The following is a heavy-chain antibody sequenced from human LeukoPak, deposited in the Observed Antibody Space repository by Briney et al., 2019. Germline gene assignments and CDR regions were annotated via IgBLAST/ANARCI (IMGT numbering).Heavy chain of an antibody. J-gene: IGHJ6*02. Sequence: GGSLRLSCAASGLTFSSYSMNWVRQAPGKGLEWVSSISSSSSYIYYADSVKGRFTISRDNAKNSLYLQMNSLRAEDTAVYYCAREFGENGDYYGMDVWGQGTTVTVSS. D-gene: IGHD3-10*01. V-gene: IGHV3-21*01. CDR2: ISSSSSYI. CDR3: AREFGENGDYYGMDV. CDR1: GLTFSSYS.